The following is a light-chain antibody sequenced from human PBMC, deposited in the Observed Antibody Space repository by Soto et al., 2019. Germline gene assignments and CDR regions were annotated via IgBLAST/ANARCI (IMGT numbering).Light chain of an antibody. CDR2: SNN. CDR1: SSNIGADYD. Sequence: QSVMTQPPSVSGAPGQRLTISCTGSSSNIGADYDVHLYQQLPGTAPKLLIYSNNQRPSGVPDRFSGSKSGTSASLAISGLQSEDEADYYCAAWDDRLHGYGFGTGTKVTVL. CDR3: AAWDDRLHGYG. V-gene: IGLV1-40*01. J-gene: IGLJ1*01.